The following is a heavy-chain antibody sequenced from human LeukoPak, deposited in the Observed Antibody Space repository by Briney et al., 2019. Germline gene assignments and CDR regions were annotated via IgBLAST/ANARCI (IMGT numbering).Heavy chain of an antibody. V-gene: IGHV1-69*04. CDR2: IIPILGIA. CDR3: AREAVVAVAGTMRSFDY. J-gene: IGHJ4*02. D-gene: IGHD6-19*01. CDR1: GGTFSSYA. Sequence: SVKVSCKASGGTFSSYAISWVRQAPGQGLEWMGRIIPILGIANYAQKFQGRVAITADKSTSTAYMELSSLRSEDTAVYYCAREAVVAVAGTMRSFDYWGQGTLVTVSS.